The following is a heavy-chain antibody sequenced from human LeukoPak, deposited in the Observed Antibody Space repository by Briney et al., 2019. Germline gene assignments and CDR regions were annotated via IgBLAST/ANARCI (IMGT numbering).Heavy chain of an antibody. D-gene: IGHD6-13*01. V-gene: IGHV4-39*07. J-gene: IGHJ4*02. Sequence: PSETLSLTCTVSGGSISSSSYYWGWIRQPPGKGLEWIGSIYYSGSTYYNPSLKSRVTISVDTSKNQFSLKLSSVTAADTAVYYCARLHTAKQQLVRWGQGTLVTVSS. CDR3: ARLHTAKQQLVR. CDR1: GGSISSSSYY. CDR2: IYYSGST.